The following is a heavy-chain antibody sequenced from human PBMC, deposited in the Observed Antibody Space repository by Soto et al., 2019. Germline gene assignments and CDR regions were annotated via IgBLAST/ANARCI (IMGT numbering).Heavy chain of an antibody. CDR3: ARELYYHDSSGYYCYFDY. Sequence: PSQTLSLTCAISGDSVSSNSAAWNWIRQSPSRGLEWLGRTYYRSKWYNDYAVSVKSRITINPDTSKNQFSLQLNSVTPEDTAVYYCARELYYHDSSGYYCYFDYWGPGTLVTVSS. CDR1: GDSVSSNSAA. J-gene: IGHJ4*02. D-gene: IGHD3-22*01. CDR2: TYYRSKWYN. V-gene: IGHV6-1*01.